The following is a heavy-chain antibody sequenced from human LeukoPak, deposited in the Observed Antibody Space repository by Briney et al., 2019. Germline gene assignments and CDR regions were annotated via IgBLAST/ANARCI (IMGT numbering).Heavy chain of an antibody. CDR3: ARDSLTTVTTHVPFDY. Sequence: ASVKVSCKASGYTFTSYYMHWVRQAPGQGPEWMGIINPSGGSTSYAQKFQGRVTMTRDTSTSTVYMELSSLRSEDTAVYYCARDSLTTVTTHVPFDYWGQGTLVTVSS. D-gene: IGHD4-17*01. J-gene: IGHJ4*02. V-gene: IGHV1-46*01. CDR1: GYTFTSYY. CDR2: INPSGGST.